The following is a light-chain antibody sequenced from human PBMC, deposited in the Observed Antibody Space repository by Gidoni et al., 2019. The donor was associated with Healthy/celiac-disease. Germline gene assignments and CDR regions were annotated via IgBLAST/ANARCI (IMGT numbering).Light chain of an antibody. Sequence: ESVVTQTTGTLSLSPGERATLACRASQSGSSSYLAWYQQKPGQAPRLLIYGASIRATGIPDRFSGIGSGTAFTLTISRLAPEDFAVYYCQQYGSSPYTFGQGTKLEIK. CDR3: QQYGSSPYT. J-gene: IGKJ2*01. CDR1: QSGSSSY. V-gene: IGKV3-20*01. CDR2: GAS.